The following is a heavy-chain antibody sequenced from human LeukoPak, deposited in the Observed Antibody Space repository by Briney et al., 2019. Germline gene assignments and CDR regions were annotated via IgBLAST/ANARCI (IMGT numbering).Heavy chain of an antibody. D-gene: IGHD6-19*01. CDR1: GGSISSYY. V-gene: IGHV4-59*01. Sequence: SETLSLTCTVSGGSISSYYWSWIRQPPGKGLEWIGYIYYSGSTNYNPSLKSRVNISVDTSKNQFSLKLSSLPPSDTAVYYCARVRIAVADYYFDYWGQGTLVTVSS. J-gene: IGHJ4*02. CDR3: ARVRIAVADYYFDY. CDR2: IYYSGST.